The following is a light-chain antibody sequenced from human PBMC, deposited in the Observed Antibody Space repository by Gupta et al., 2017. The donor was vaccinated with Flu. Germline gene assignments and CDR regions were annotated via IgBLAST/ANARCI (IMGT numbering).Light chain of an antibody. V-gene: IGKV3-20*01. CDR3: QQYGSSAKA. Sequence: ERATVSCRASQSGSSSYLAWYQQIPGRAPRLLIYGASSRATGITDRCSGSWSGTDFTLTISRLEPEDFAVYYCQQYGSSAKAFGQGTKLEIK. CDR1: QSGSSSY. J-gene: IGKJ2*01. CDR2: GAS.